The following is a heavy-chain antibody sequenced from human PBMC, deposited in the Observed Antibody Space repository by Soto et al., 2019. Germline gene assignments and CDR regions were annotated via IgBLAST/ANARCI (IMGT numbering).Heavy chain of an antibody. Sequence: PGGSLRLSCAASGFTFSSYSMNWVRQAPGKGLEWVSYISSSSSTIYYADSVKGRFTISRDNAKNSLYLQMNSLRAEDTAVYYCARVSVVVPAAPFDYWGQGTLVTVSS. CDR2: ISSSSSTI. V-gene: IGHV3-48*01. CDR3: ARVSVVVPAAPFDY. J-gene: IGHJ4*02. D-gene: IGHD2-2*01. CDR1: GFTFSSYS.